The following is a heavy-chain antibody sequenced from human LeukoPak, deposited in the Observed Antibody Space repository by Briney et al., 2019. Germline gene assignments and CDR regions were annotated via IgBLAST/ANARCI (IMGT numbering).Heavy chain of an antibody. CDR3: ARVVIVGATLFDY. CDR1: GGSISSGGYY. D-gene: IGHD1-26*01. V-gene: IGHV4-31*03. Sequence: PSETLSLTCTVSGGSISSGGYYWSWIRQHPGKGLEWIGYIYYSGSTYYNPSLKSRVTISVDTSKNQFSLKLSSVTAADTAVCYCARVVIVGATLFDYWGQGTLVTVSS. J-gene: IGHJ4*02. CDR2: IYYSGST.